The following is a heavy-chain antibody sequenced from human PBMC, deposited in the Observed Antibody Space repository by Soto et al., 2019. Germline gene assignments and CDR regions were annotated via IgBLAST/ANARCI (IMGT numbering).Heavy chain of an antibody. D-gene: IGHD2-8*01. Sequence: QVQLVESGGGVVQPGRSLRLSCAASGFTFSSYGMHWVRQAPGKGLEWVAVIWYDGSNKYYADSVKGRFTISRDNSKNTLYLQMNSLRAEDTAVYYCARNVVLISYYYYGMDVWGQGTTVTVSS. J-gene: IGHJ6*02. CDR2: IWYDGSNK. CDR1: GFTFSSYG. V-gene: IGHV3-33*01. CDR3: ARNVVLISYYYYGMDV.